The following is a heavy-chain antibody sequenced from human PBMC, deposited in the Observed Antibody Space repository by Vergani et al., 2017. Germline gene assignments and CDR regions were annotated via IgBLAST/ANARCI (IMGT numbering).Heavy chain of an antibody. D-gene: IGHD2-8*01. CDR3: ARDCTSGGCPDNYGMDV. V-gene: IGHV3-21*02. CDR1: GFTFSSYT. J-gene: IGHJ6*02. CDR2: IGSSGPYI. Sequence: EVQLVESGGGLVKPGGSLRLSCAASGFTFSSYTMNWVRQAPGKGLEWVAFIGSSGPYINYADSVKGRFIISRDNTNKSLFLQLRSLRAEDAAVYYCARDCTSGGCPDNYGMDVWGQGATVTVSS.